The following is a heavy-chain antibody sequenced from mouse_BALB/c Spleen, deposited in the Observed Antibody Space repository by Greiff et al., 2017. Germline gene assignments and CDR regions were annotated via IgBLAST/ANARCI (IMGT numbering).Heavy chain of an antibody. V-gene: IGHV5-12-1*01. Sequence: EVQVVESGGGLVKPGGSLKLSCAASGFAFSSYDMSWVRQTPEKRLEWVAYISSGGGSTYYPDTVKGRFTISRDNAKNTLYLQMSSLKSEDTAMYYCARLRYDEGGYAMDYWGQGTSVTVSS. J-gene: IGHJ4*01. CDR2: ISSGGGST. CDR3: ARLRYDEGGYAMDY. D-gene: IGHD2-14*01. CDR1: GFAFSSYD.